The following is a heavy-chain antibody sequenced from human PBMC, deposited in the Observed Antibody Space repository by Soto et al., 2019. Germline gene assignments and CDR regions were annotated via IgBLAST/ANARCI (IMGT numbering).Heavy chain of an antibody. D-gene: IGHD6-6*01. CDR1: GFTFSSYS. V-gene: IGHV3-48*01. CDR3: ARKGAYIAARRGNWFDP. J-gene: IGHJ5*02. CDR2: ISSSSSTI. Sequence: EVQLVESGGGLVQPGGSLRLSCAASGFTFSSYSMNWVRQAPGKGLEWVSYISSSSSTIYYADSVKGRFTISRDNAKNSLYLQMNSLRAEDTAVYYCARKGAYIAARRGNWFDPWGQGTLVTVSS.